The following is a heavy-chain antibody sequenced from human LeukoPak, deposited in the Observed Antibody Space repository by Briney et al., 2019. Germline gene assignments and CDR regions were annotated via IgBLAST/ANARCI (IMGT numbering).Heavy chain of an antibody. V-gene: IGHV3-66*01. CDR1: GFTVNSNY. CDR2: IYSGGNT. Sequence: GGSLRLSCAASGFTVNSNYMSWVRQAPGKGLEWVSVIYSGGNTYYADSVKGRFTISRDNSKNTLYLQMSSLRVEDTAVYYCASGYSNSWYSADFDYWGQGTLVTVSS. J-gene: IGHJ4*02. D-gene: IGHD6-13*01. CDR3: ASGYSNSWYSADFDY.